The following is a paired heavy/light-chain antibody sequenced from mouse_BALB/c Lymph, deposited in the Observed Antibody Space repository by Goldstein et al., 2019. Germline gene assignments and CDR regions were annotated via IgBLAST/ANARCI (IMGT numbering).Light chain of an antibody. V-gene: IGKV8-27*01. CDR2: WAS. CDR3: HQYLSSWT. Sequence: NIMMTQSPSSLAVSAGEKVTMSCKSSQSVLYSSNQKNYLAWYQQKPGQSPKLLIYWASTRESGVPDRFTGSGSGTDFTLTISSVQAEDLAVYYCHQYLSSWTFGGGTKLEIK. J-gene: IGKJ1*01. CDR1: QSVLYSSNQKNY.
Heavy chain of an antibody. D-gene: IGHD2-10*02. CDR3: ARSYGNHFPFAY. V-gene: IGHV3-2*02. CDR2: ISYSGST. Sequence: DVQLQESGPGLVKPSQSLSLTCTVTGYSITSDYAWNWIRQFPGNKLEWMGYISYSGSTSYNPSLKSRISITRDTSKNQFFLQLNSVTTEDTATYYCARSYGNHFPFAYWGQGTLVTVSA. J-gene: IGHJ3*01. CDR1: GYSITSDYA.